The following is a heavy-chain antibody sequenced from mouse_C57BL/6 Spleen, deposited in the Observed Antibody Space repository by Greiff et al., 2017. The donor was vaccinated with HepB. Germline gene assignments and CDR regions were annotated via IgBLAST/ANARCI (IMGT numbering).Heavy chain of an antibody. V-gene: IGHV1-52*01. Sequence: LQPGAELVRPGSSVKLSCKASGYTFSSYWMHWVKQRPIQGLEWIGNIDPSDSETHYNQKFKDKATLTVDKSSSTAYMQLSSLTSEDSAVYYCARKGDSSGSYYAMDYWGQGTSVTVSS. J-gene: IGHJ4*01. CDR1: GYTFSSYW. D-gene: IGHD3-2*02. CDR3: ARKGDSSGSYYAMDY. CDR2: IDPSDSET.